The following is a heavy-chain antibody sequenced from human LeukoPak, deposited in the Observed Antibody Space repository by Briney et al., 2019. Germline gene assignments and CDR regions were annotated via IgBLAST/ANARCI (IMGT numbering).Heavy chain of an antibody. D-gene: IGHD5-18*01. Sequence: ASVKVSCKTSGYTFASYHIHWVRQAPGQGLEWMGMIKISGGSSTYAQMFQGRLTMTRDTSTRTVYMEMSSLTSEDTALYYCAREREDSYYFDYWGQGTLVTVSS. CDR2: IKISGGSS. CDR1: GYTFASYH. V-gene: IGHV1-46*01. J-gene: IGHJ4*02. CDR3: AREREDSYYFDY.